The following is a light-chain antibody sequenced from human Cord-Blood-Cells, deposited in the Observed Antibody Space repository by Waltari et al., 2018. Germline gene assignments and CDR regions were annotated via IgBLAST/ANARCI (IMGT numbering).Light chain of an antibody. V-gene: IGLV3-21*03. CDR1: HIGNKS. CDR3: QVWDSSSDHRV. J-gene: IGLJ3*02. Sequence: SYVLTQPPSVSVAPGKTARITCGGKHIGNKSVHWYQQKPGQAPVLVVYDDSDRPSGIPERFSGSNSGNTSTLTISRVEAGDEADYYCQVWDSSSDHRVFGGGTKLTVL. CDR2: DDS.